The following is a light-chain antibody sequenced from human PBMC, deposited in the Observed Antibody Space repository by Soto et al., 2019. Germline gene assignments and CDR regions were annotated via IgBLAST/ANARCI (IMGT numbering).Light chain of an antibody. CDR1: QSVSSY. Sequence: EIVLTQSPATLSLSPGERATLSCRASQSVSSYLAWYQQKPSQAPRLLIYDASNRTTSIPARFRGSGSGTDFTLTISSLEPEDFAVYYCQQRSNWPPMYTFGQGTKLEIK. J-gene: IGKJ2*01. V-gene: IGKV3-11*01. CDR3: QQRSNWPPMYT. CDR2: DAS.